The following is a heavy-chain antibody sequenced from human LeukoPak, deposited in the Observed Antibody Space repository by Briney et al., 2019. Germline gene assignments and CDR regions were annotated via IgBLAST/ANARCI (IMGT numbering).Heavy chain of an antibody. V-gene: IGHV1-2*02. CDR3: ARDVARDAFDI. Sequence: GASVRVSCTASGYAFTGYYMTWVRQAPGQGLEWMGWINPNSGGTNYAQKFQGRVTMTRDTSISTAYMELSRLRSDDTAVYYCARDVARDAFDIWGQGTMVTVSS. D-gene: IGHD2-21*01. CDR1: GYAFTGYY. J-gene: IGHJ3*02. CDR2: INPNSGGT.